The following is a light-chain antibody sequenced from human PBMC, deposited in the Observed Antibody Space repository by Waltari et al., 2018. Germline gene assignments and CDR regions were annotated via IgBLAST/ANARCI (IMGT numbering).Light chain of an antibody. V-gene: IGLV2-23*02. CDR3: CSYGGVNTLGVL. Sequence: QSALTQPASVSGSPGQSITITCTGSSADVGGYNLVSWSQHHPAQAPRPLIYEVHERPSGFPSRFSGSKSGNTASLTISGLQIEDEADYYCCSYGGVNTLGVLFGGGSKLTV. CDR2: EVH. J-gene: IGLJ2*01. CDR1: SADVGGYNL.